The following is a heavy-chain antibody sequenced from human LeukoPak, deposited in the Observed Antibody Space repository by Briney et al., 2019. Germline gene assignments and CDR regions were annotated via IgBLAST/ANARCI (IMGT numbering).Heavy chain of an antibody. CDR1: GYTFTGYY. CDR2: IIPIFGTA. Sequence: ASVKVSCKASGYTFTGYYMHWVRQAPGQGLEWMGGIIPIFGTANYAQKFQGRVTITADESTSTAYMELSSLRSEDTAVYYCALWSGYFQHWGQGTLVTVSS. D-gene: IGHD2-21*01. CDR3: ALWSGYFQH. V-gene: IGHV1-69*13. J-gene: IGHJ1*01.